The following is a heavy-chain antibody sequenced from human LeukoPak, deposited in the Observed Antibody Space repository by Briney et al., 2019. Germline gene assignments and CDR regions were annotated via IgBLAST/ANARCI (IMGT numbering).Heavy chain of an antibody. CDR2: IYYSGST. CDR3: ARELRGGIAAAPGWFDP. Sequence: SQTLSLTCTVSGGSISSGGYYWSWIRQHPGKGLEWIGYIYYSGSTYYNPSLKSRVTISVDTSKNQFSLKLSSVTAADTAVYYCARELRGGIAAAPGWFDPWGQGTLVTVPS. V-gene: IGHV4-31*03. CDR1: GGSISSGGYY. D-gene: IGHD6-13*01. J-gene: IGHJ5*02.